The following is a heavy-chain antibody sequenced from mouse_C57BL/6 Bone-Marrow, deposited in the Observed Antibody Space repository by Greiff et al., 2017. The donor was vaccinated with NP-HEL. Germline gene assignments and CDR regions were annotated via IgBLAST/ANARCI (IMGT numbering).Heavy chain of an antibody. J-gene: IGHJ4*01. CDR1: GYTFTSYG. D-gene: IGHD4-1*01. V-gene: IGHV1-81*01. Sequence: QVQLQQSGAELARPGASVKLSCKASGYTFTSYGISWVKQRTGQGLEWIGEIYPRSGNTYYNEKFKGKATLTADKSYSTAYMELRSLTSEDSAVYFCASKRELGRAYYYAMDYWGQGTSVTDSS. CDR2: IYPRSGNT. CDR3: ASKRELGRAYYYAMDY.